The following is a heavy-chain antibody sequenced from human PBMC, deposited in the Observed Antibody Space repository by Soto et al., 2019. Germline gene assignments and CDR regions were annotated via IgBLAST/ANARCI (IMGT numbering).Heavy chain of an antibody. D-gene: IGHD3-10*01. CDR3: AKDQYYGSGSYCHFDY. CDR1: GFTFSSYG. J-gene: IGHJ4*02. V-gene: IGHV3-30*18. CDR2: ISYDGSNK. Sequence: QVQLVESGGGVVQPGRSLRLSCAASGFTFSSYGMQWVRQAPGKGLEWVAVISYDGSNKYYADSVKGRFTISRDNSKNTLYLQMNSLRAEDTAVYYCAKDQYYGSGSYCHFDYWGQGTLVTVSS.